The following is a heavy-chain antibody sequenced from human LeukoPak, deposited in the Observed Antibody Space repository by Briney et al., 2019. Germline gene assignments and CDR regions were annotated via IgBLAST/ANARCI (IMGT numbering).Heavy chain of an antibody. Sequence: PGGSLRLSCAASGFTFSSYSMNWVRQAPGKGLEWVSSISSSSSYIYYADSVKGRFTISRDNAKNSLYLQINSLRAEDTAVYYCAREGAAAGIGDLEYYYYYYYMDVWGKGTTVTVSS. D-gene: IGHD6-13*01. V-gene: IGHV3-21*01. CDR2: ISSSSSYI. CDR3: AREGAAAGIGDLEYYYYYYYMDV. CDR1: GFTFSSYS. J-gene: IGHJ6*03.